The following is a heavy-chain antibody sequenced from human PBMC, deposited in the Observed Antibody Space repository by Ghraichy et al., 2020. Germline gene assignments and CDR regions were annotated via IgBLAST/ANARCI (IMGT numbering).Heavy chain of an antibody. Sequence: SQTLSLTCAVYGGSFSGYYWSWIRQPPGKGLEWIGEINHSGSTNYNPSLKSRVTISVDTSKNQFSLKLSSVTAADTAVYYCARTTMVRGAHDYWGQGTLVTVSS. D-gene: IGHD3-10*01. CDR2: INHSGST. J-gene: IGHJ4*02. V-gene: IGHV4-34*01. CDR3: ARTTMVRGAHDY. CDR1: GGSFSGYY.